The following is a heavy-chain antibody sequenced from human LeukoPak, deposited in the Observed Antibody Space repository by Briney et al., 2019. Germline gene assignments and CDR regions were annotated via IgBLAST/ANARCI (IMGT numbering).Heavy chain of an antibody. D-gene: IGHD3-22*01. Sequence: PGRSLRLSCAASGFTFDDYAMHWVRQAPGKGLEWASGISWNSGSIGYADSVKGRFTISRDNAKNSLYLQMNSLRAEDTALYYCAKGYDSSGYYDAFDIWGQGTMVTVSS. J-gene: IGHJ3*02. CDR1: GFTFDDYA. CDR2: ISWNSGSI. CDR3: AKGYDSSGYYDAFDI. V-gene: IGHV3-9*01.